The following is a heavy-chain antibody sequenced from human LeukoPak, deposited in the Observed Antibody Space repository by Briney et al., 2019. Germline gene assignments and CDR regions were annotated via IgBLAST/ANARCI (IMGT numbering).Heavy chain of an antibody. CDR3: AGEGIATADYGMDV. J-gene: IGHJ6*02. V-gene: IGHV4-30-2*01. CDR1: GGSISSGGYS. Sequence: SETLSLTCAVSGGSISSGGYSWSWIRQPPGKGLEWIGYIYHSGSTYYNPSLKSRVTISVDTSKNQFSLKLRSVTAADTAVYYCAGEGIATADYGMDVWGQGTTVTVSS. D-gene: IGHD6-13*01. CDR2: IYHSGST.